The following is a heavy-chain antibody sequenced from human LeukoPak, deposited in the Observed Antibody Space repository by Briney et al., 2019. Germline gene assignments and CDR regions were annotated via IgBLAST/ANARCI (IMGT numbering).Heavy chain of an antibody. CDR2: INHSGDT. CDR1: SGSFSGYY. J-gene: IGHJ1*01. CDR3: AQSYYDYVWGTYRENEYFQH. D-gene: IGHD3-16*02. Sequence: SETLSLTCAVYSGSFSGYYWTWIRQPPGKGLHWIGEINHSGDTNYNPSLKSRVTVSVDMSKNQFSLKLNYVTAADTAVYYCAQSYYDYVWGTYRENEYFQHWGQGTLVTVSS. V-gene: IGHV4-34*01.